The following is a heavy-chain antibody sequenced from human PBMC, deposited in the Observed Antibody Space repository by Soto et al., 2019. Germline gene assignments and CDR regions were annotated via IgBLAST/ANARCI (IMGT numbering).Heavy chain of an antibody. CDR3: AXAGGSDSSGYPLGAFDI. Sequence: ASVKVSCKASGYTFTSYYMHWVRQDPGQGLEWMGIINPSGGSTSYAQKFQGRVTMTRDTSTSTVYMELSSLRSEDTAVYYCAXAGGSDSSGYPLGAFDIWGQGTMVTVSS. J-gene: IGHJ3*02. D-gene: IGHD3-22*01. CDR1: GYTFTSYY. CDR2: INPSGGST. V-gene: IGHV1-46*01.